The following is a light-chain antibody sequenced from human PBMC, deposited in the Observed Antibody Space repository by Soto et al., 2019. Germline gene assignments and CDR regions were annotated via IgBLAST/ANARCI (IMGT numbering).Light chain of an antibody. Sequence: QSVLTQPASVSGSPGQSITISCTGTSSDVGGYNYVSWYQHHPRKAPPLIIYDVTNRPSGVSNPFSVSKSGKTASLTISGLQPEDEAEDDYSSYTTSNTRQVVFGTGTKLTVL. J-gene: IGLJ1*01. CDR3: SSYTTSNTRQVV. CDR2: DVT. V-gene: IGLV2-14*03. CDR1: SSDVGGYNY.